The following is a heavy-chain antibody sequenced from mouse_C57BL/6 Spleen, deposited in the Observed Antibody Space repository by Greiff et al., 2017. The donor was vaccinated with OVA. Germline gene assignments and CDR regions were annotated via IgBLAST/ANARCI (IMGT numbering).Heavy chain of an antibody. D-gene: IGHD1-1*01. CDR2: ISSGSSTI. CDR1: GFTFSDYG. V-gene: IGHV5-17*01. Sequence: EVKLMESGGGLVKPGGSLKLSCAASGFTFSDYGMHWVRQAPEKGLEWVAYISSGSSTIYYADTVKGRFTISRDNAKNTLFLKMTSLRSEDTAMYYCARGYGTPPDYWGQGTTLTVSS. CDR3: ARGYGTPPDY. J-gene: IGHJ2*01.